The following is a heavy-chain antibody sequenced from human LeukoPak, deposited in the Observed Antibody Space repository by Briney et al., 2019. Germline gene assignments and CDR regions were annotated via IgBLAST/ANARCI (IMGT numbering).Heavy chain of an antibody. CDR2: IYSGGST. D-gene: IGHD3-3*01. Sequence: GGSLRLSCAASGFTVSSNYMSWVRQAPGKGLEWVSVIYSGGSTYYADSVKGRFTISRDNSKNTLYLQMNSLRAEDTAVYYCARDLETYYDFWSGPLDYWGQGTLVTVSS. CDR3: ARDLETYYDFWSGPLDY. V-gene: IGHV3-66*01. CDR1: GFTVSSNY. J-gene: IGHJ4*02.